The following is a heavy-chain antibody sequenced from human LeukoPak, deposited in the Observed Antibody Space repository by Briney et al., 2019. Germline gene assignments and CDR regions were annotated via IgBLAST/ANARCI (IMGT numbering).Heavy chain of an antibody. CDR2: IIPILGIA. D-gene: IGHD5-24*01. CDR3: ASGDGYNFWDY. V-gene: IGHV1-69*04. J-gene: IGHJ4*02. Sequence: SVTVSCKASGGTFSSYAISWVRQAPGQGLEWMGRIIPILGIANYAQKFQGRVTITADKSTSTAYMELSSLRSEDTAVYYCASGDGYNFWDYWGQGTLVTVSS. CDR1: GGTFSSYA.